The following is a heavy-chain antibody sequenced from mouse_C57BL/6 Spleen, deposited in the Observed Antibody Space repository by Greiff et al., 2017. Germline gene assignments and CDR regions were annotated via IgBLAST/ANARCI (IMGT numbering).Heavy chain of an antibody. CDR3: ESTTVVAKGYFDY. Sequence: VQLQQSGAELVKPGASVKMSCKASGYTFTSYWITWVKQRPGQGLEWIGDIYPGSGSTNYNEKFKSKATLTVDTSSSTAYMQLSSLTSEDSAVYYCESTTVVAKGYFDYWGQGTTLTVSS. V-gene: IGHV1-55*01. D-gene: IGHD1-1*01. J-gene: IGHJ2*01. CDR1: GYTFTSYW. CDR2: IYPGSGST.